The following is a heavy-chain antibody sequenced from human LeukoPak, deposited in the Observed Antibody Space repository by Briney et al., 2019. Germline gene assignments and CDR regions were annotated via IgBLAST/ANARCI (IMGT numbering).Heavy chain of an antibody. CDR3: AKGPPGIVVVTASRH. J-gene: IGHJ1*01. D-gene: IGHD2-21*02. Sequence: PGGSLRLSCAASGFTFSSYAMSWVRQAPGKGLEWVSAISGSGGSTYYADSVKGRFTISRDNSKNTLYLQMNSLRAEDTAVYYCAKGPPGIVVVTASRHWGQGTLVTVPS. V-gene: IGHV3-23*01. CDR1: GFTFSSYA. CDR2: ISGSGGST.